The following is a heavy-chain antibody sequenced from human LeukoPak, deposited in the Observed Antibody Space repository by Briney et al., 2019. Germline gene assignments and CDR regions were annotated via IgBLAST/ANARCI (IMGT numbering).Heavy chain of an antibody. CDR3: AELGITMIGGV. CDR1: GFTFSSYE. D-gene: IGHD3-10*02. J-gene: IGHJ6*04. CDR2: ISSSGSTI. V-gene: IGHV3-48*03. Sequence: GGSLRLSCAASGFTFSSYEMNWVRRAPGKGLEWVSYISSSGSTIYYADSVKGRFTISRDNAKNSLYPQMNSLRAEDTAVYYCAELGITMIGGVWGKGTTVTISS.